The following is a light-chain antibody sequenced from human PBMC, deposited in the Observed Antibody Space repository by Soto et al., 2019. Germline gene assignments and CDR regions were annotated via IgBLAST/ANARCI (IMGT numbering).Light chain of an antibody. CDR3: KSYTSSNTYL. CDR1: SSDVGYYNY. J-gene: IGLJ1*01. V-gene: IGLV2-14*03. Sequence: QSVLTQPASMSGAPGQSITISCTGTSSDVGYYNYVSWYQHHPGKAPKLMIYDVSNRPSGVSTRFSGSKSGNTASLTISGLQAEDEADYYCKSYTSSNTYLFGTGTQLTVL. CDR2: DVS.